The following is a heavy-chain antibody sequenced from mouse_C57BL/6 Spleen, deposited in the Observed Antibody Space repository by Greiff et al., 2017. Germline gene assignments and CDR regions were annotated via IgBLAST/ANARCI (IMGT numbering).Heavy chain of an antibody. CDR2: IDPEDGDT. CDR1: GFNIKDYY. D-gene: IGHD1-1*01. Sequence: VQLQQSGAELVRPGASVKLSCTASGFNIKDYYMHWVKQRPEQGLEWIGRIDPEDGDTEYAPKFQGKATMTADTSSNTAYLQLSSLTSEDTAVYYWTTGYYGSSYGWYFDVWGTGTTVTVSS. J-gene: IGHJ1*03. CDR3: TTGYYGSSYGWYFDV. V-gene: IGHV14-1*01.